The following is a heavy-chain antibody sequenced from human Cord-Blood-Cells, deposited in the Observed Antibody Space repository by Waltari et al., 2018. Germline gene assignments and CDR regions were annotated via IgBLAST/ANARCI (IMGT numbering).Heavy chain of an antibody. V-gene: IGHV4-34*01. Sequence: QVQLQQWGAGLLKPSETLSLTCAVYGGSFGGYYWSWIRQPPGKGLEWIGEINHSGSTNYNPSLKSRVTISVDTSKNQFSLKLSSVTAADTAVYYCARGGYYGSGSYYYWGQGTLVTVSS. CDR1: GGSFGGYY. CDR3: ARGGYYGSGSYYY. D-gene: IGHD3-10*01. J-gene: IGHJ4*02. CDR2: INHSGST.